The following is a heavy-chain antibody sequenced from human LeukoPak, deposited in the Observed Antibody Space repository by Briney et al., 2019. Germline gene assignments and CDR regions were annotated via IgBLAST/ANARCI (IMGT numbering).Heavy chain of an antibody. D-gene: IGHD3-10*01. J-gene: IGHJ5*02. CDR3: ARDPKWGSGSYSWFDP. V-gene: IGHV4-59*01. CDR1: GGSISSYY. Sequence: SETLSLTCTVSGGSISSYYWSWIRQPPGKGLEWIGYIYDSGSTDYSPSPKSRVSISVDTSKNQFSLKLSSVTAADTAVYYCARDPKWGSGSYSWFDPWGQGTLVTVSS. CDR2: IYDSGST.